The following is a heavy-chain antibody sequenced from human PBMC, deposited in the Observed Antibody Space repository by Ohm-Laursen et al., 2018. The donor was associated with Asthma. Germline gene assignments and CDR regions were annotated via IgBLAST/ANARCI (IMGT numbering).Heavy chain of an antibody. J-gene: IGHJ3*02. D-gene: IGHD5-24*01. V-gene: IGHV4-31*03. CDR2: IHYSGST. CDR3: ASLIDAYSLDDAFDI. CDR1: GGSISSGGYY. Sequence: TLSLTCTVSGGSISSGGYYWNWIRQHPGKCLEWIGYIHYSGSTYYSPSLKSRVTISVDTSRNQFSLKLSSVTAADTAVYYCASLIDAYSLDDAFDIWGQGTMVTVSS.